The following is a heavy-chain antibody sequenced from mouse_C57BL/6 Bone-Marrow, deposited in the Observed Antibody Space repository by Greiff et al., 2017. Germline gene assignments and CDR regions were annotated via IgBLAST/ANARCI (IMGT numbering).Heavy chain of an antibody. V-gene: IGHV5-4*03. CDR1: GFTFSSYA. J-gene: IGHJ2*01. CDR2: ISDGGSYT. D-gene: IGHD2-5*01. Sequence: EVKLQESGGGLVKPGGSLKLSCAASGFTFSSYAMSWVRQTPEKRLEWVATISDGGSYTYYPDNVKGRFTISRDNAKNNLYLQMSHLKSEDTAMYYCARGRYSNFYFDYGGQGTTLTVSS. CDR3: ARGRYSNFYFDY.